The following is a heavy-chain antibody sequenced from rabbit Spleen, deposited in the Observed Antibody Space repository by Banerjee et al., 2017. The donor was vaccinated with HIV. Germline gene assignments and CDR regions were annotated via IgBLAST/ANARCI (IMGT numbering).Heavy chain of an antibody. CDR2: INAVTGKA. V-gene: IGHV1S45*01. Sequence: QEQLEESGGGLVKPEGSLTLTCKASGFPFSNKAVMCWVRQAPGKGLEWIACINAVTGKAVYASWAKGRFTFSKTSSTTVTLQMTSLTAADTATYFCARGIPYGFAGDAYPPYAMDLWGQGTLVTVS. J-gene: IGHJ6*01. CDR3: ARGIPYGFAGDAYPPYAMDL. CDR1: GFPFSNKAV. D-gene: IGHD6-1*01.